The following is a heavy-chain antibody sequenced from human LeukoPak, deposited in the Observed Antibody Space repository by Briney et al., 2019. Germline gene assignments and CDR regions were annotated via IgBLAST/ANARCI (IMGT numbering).Heavy chain of an antibody. V-gene: IGHV3-49*04. CDR3: TREYGDYPCYYGMDV. D-gene: IGHD4-17*01. CDR1: GFTFGDYA. CDR2: IRSKAYGGTT. J-gene: IGHJ6*02. Sequence: GGSLRLSCTASGFTFGDYAMSWVRQAPGKGLEWVGFIRSKAYGGTTEYAASVNGRFTISRDDSKSIAYLQMDSLKTEDTAVYYCTREYGDYPCYYGMDVWGQGTTVTVSS.